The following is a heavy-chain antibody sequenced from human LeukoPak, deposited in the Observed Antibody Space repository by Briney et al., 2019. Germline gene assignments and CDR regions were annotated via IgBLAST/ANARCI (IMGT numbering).Heavy chain of an antibody. Sequence: GASVKVSCKASGYTFTSYGISWVRQAPGQGLEWMGWISAYNGNTNYAQKLQGRVTMTTDTSMSTAYMELRSLRSDDTAVYYCARDTGIAAAAPRWFDPWGQGTLVTVSS. CDR3: ARDTGIAAAAPRWFDP. J-gene: IGHJ5*02. D-gene: IGHD6-13*01. CDR2: ISAYNGNT. V-gene: IGHV1-18*04. CDR1: GYTFTSYG.